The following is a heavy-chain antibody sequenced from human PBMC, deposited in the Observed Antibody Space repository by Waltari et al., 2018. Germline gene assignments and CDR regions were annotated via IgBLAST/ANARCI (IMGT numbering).Heavy chain of an antibody. CDR3: ARLFPLDP. Sequence: QLQLQESGPGLVKPSETLSLTCTVPAGSTSSSSYYWGWIRQPPGKGLEWIGSIYYGGSTYYNPSLKSRVTISVDTSKNQFSLKLSSVTAADTAVYYCARLFPLDPWGQGTLVTVSS. CDR2: IYYGGST. V-gene: IGHV4-39*01. CDR1: AGSTSSSSYY. J-gene: IGHJ5*02.